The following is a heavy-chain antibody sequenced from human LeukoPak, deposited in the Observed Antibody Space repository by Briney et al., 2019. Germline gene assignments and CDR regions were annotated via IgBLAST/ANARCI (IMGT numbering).Heavy chain of an antibody. CDR1: GGSFSGYY. CDR2: INHSGST. V-gene: IGHV4-34*01. D-gene: IGHD2-2*01. Sequence: NPSETLFLTCAVYGGSFSGYYWSWIRQPPGKGLEWIGEINHSGSTNYNPSLKSRVTISVDTSKNQFSLKLSSVTAADTAVYYCARVVPAANLRGPFNWFDPWGQGTLVTVSS. CDR3: ARVVPAANLRGPFNWFDP. J-gene: IGHJ5*02.